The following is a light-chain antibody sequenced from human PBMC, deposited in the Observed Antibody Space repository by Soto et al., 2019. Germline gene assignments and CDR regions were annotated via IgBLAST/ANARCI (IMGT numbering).Light chain of an antibody. Sequence: DVQMTQSPSSLSASVGDTVTITCQASQDINNYLNWFQQKPGKAPKLLIYDASTLATGVPSRFSGSSSGTDFTFTITNLQPEDVGTYYCHQSDSLPITFGGGTRVDFK. CDR2: DAS. CDR1: QDINNY. CDR3: HQSDSLPIT. J-gene: IGKJ4*01. V-gene: IGKV1-33*01.